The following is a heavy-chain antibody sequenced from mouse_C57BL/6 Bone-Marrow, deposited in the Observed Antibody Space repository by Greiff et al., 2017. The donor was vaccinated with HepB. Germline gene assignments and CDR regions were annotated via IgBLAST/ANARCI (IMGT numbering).Heavy chain of an antibody. Sequence: EVQLVESGGGLVKPGGSLKLSCAASGFTFSSYAMSWVRQTPEKRLEWVATISDGGSYTYYPDNVKGRFTISRDNAKNNLYLQMSHLKSEDTAMYYCARASYYSYYFDYWGQGTTLTVSS. V-gene: IGHV5-4*01. CDR2: ISDGGSYT. CDR3: ARASYYSYYFDY. CDR1: GFTFSSYA. J-gene: IGHJ2*01. D-gene: IGHD2-12*01.